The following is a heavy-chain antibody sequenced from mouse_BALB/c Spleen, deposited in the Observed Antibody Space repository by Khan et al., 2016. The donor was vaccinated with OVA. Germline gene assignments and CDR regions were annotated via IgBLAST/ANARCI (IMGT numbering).Heavy chain of an antibody. Sequence: EVKLEESGGDLVKPGGSLKLSCAASGFTFSSYSMSWVRQIPDKRLEWVATMSSGGDYTYYPDSVQGRFTISRDNAKNTLYLQMSSLKSEDTAMYYGASHLTGSFAYWGQGTLVTVSA. CDR1: GFTFSSYS. CDR2: MSSGGDYT. V-gene: IGHV5-6*02. J-gene: IGHJ3*01. CDR3: ASHLTGSFAY. D-gene: IGHD4-1*01.